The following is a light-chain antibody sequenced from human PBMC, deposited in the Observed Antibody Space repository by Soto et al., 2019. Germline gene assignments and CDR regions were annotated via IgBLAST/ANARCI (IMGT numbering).Light chain of an antibody. CDR1: QSSNSY. V-gene: IGKV1-39*01. CDR3: QKSSSTPRR. CDR2: AAS. Sequence: DLQMTQSPYSQSASVGDRVTITCRASQSSNSYLNWYQQKPGQAPKLLIYAASSFKSGVPSRFSGSGSETDFTLTNTSLQPDDFATYYCQKSSSTPRRVGQGTRVDI. J-gene: IGKJ1*01.